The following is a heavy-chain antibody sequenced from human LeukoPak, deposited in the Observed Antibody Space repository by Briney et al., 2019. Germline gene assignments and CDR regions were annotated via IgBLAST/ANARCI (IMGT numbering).Heavy chain of an antibody. V-gene: IGHV3-48*03. CDR2: FAGSDTTT. J-gene: IGHJ4*02. CDR1: GFDFGAYE. CDR3: TTLGYHLDS. Sequence: GGSLRLSCAASGFDFGAYEMNWVRQAPGKGLEWVAYFAGSDTTTYYADSVKGRFIISRDNARNSLYLQMSSLRAEDTALYYCTTLGYHLDSWGQGTLVTVSS. D-gene: IGHD3-22*01.